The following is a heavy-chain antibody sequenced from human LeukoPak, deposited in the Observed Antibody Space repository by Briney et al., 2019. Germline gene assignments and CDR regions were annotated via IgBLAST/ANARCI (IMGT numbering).Heavy chain of an antibody. CDR1: GFTFGAYT. D-gene: IGHD2-2*01. CDR2: IFSRSESI. CDR3: ARDFLHSSTSRPFDY. J-gene: IGHJ4*02. V-gene: IGHV3-21*01. Sequence: GGSLRLSCAASGFTFGAYTMNWVRQAPGKGLEWVSCIFSRSESIFYADSVKGRFTISRDNAKNSLYLQMDSLRAEDTAVYYRARDFLHSSTSRPFDYWGQGTLVTVSS.